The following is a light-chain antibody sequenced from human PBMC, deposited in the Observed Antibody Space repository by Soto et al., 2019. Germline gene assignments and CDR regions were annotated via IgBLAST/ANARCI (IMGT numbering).Light chain of an antibody. CDR1: SSDVGGYNY. V-gene: IGLV2-11*01. CDR3: ATWDDSLNGYV. Sequence: QSALTQPRSVSGSPGQSVTISCTGTSSDVGGYNYVSWYQQHPGKAPKLLIYSNNQRPSGVPDRFSGSKSGTSASLAISGLQSEDEADYYCATWDDSLNGYVFATGTKVTVL. CDR2: SNN. J-gene: IGLJ1*01.